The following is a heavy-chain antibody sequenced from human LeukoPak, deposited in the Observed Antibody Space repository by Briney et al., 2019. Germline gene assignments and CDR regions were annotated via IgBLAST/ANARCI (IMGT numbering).Heavy chain of an antibody. J-gene: IGHJ4*02. CDR1: GGSISSSSYY. CDR3: ARDPSSYSI. D-gene: IGHD2-21*01. Sequence: TSETLSLTCTVSGGSISSSSYYWGWIRQPPGKGLEWIGSIYYSGSTYYNPSLKSRVTISVDTSKNQFSLKLSSVTAADTAVYYCARDPSSYSIWGQGTLVTVSS. V-gene: IGHV4-39*07. CDR2: IYYSGST.